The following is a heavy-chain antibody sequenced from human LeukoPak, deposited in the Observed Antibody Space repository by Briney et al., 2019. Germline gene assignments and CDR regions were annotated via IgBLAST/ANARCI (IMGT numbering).Heavy chain of an antibody. D-gene: IGHD6-19*01. CDR1: GGSISSGGYY. CDR3: ARDRGAVAGTPNNWFDP. CDR2: IYYSRST. Sequence: PSETLSLTCTVSGGSISSGGYYWSWIRQHPGKGLEWIGYIYYSRSTYYNPSLKSRVTISGDTSKNQFSLKLSSVTAADTAVYYCARDRGAVAGTPNNWFDPWGQGTLVTVSS. V-gene: IGHV4-31*03. J-gene: IGHJ5*02.